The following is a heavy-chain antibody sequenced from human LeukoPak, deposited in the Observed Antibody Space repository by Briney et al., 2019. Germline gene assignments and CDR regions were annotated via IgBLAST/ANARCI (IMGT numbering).Heavy chain of an antibody. CDR3: ARDTGVTTYYYGMDV. V-gene: IGHV4-59*01. J-gene: IGHJ6*04. Sequence: SETLSLTCTVSGGSFSSYYWSWIRQPPGKGLEWIGYIYYSGSTNYNPSLKSRVTISVDTSKNQFSLKLGSVTAADTAVYYCARDTGVTTYYYGMDVWGKGTTVTVSS. CDR2: IYYSGST. CDR1: GGSFSSYY. D-gene: IGHD4-17*01.